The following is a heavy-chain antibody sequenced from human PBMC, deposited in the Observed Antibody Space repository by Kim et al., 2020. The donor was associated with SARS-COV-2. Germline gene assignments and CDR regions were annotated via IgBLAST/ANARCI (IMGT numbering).Heavy chain of an antibody. D-gene: IGHD2-8*01. Sequence: GGSLRLSCSASGFTFSSYAMHWVRQAPGKGLEYVSAISSNGGSTYYADSVKGRFTISRDNSKNTLYLQMSSLRAEDTAVYYCVKIPYCTNGVCYTPPRYYYYGMDVWGQGTTVTVSS. CDR2: ISSNGGST. J-gene: IGHJ6*02. V-gene: IGHV3-64D*09. CDR1: GFTFSSYA. CDR3: VKIPYCTNGVCYTPPRYYYYGMDV.